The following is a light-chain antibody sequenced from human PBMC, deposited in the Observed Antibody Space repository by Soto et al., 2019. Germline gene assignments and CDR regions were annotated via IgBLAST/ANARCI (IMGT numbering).Light chain of an antibody. CDR3: QAWDSSTVV. V-gene: IGLV2-8*01. J-gene: IGLJ2*01. CDR1: SSDVGGYNY. Sequence: QSALTQPPSASGSPGQSVTISCTGTSSDVGGYNYVSWYQQHPGKAPKLMIYEVTKRPSGVPDRFSGSKSGNTASLTVSGLQAEDEADYYCQAWDSSTVVFGGGTKLTVL. CDR2: EVT.